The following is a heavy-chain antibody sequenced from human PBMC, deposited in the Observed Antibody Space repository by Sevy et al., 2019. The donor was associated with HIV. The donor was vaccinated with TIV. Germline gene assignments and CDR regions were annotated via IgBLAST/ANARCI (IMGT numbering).Heavy chain of an antibody. J-gene: IGHJ6*02. V-gene: IGHV3-33*01. D-gene: IGHD3-22*01. CDR2: IWYDGSNK. CDR1: GFTFSSYG. Sequence: GGSLRLSCAASGFTFSSYGMHWVRQAPGKGLEWVAVIWYDGSNKYYADSVKGRFTISRDNSKNTLYLQMNSLRAEDTAVDYCARDLGYYYDSSGSYGMDVWGQGTTVTVSS. CDR3: ARDLGYYYDSSGSYGMDV.